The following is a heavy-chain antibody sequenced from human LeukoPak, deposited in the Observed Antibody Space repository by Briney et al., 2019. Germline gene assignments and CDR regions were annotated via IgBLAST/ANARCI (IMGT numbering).Heavy chain of an antibody. Sequence: ASVKVSCKASGYTFTGYYLHWVRQAPCQGLEWMGWINPHSGGTNYAQKFQGRVTMTRDTSISTAYMEMSRLRSDDAAVYYWARAGIVVVPAAIGYYWGQGTLVTVSS. D-gene: IGHD2-2*02. CDR2: INPHSGGT. V-gene: IGHV1-2*02. CDR1: GYTFTGYY. CDR3: ARAGIVVVPAAIGYY. J-gene: IGHJ4*02.